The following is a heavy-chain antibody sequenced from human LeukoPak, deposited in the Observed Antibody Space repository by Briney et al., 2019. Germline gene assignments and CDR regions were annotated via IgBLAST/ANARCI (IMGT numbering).Heavy chain of an antibody. CDR2: IYYSGST. CDR3: ASAKGVKRYCSGGSCYSGRYYYYGMDV. J-gene: IGHJ6*02. CDR1: GGSISSSSYY. Sequence: SETLSLTCTVSGGSISSSSYYWGWIRQPPGKGLEWIGSIYYSGSTYYNPSLKSRVTISVDTSKNQFSLKLSSVTAADTAVYYCASAKGVKRYCSGGSCYSGRYYYYGMDVWGQGTTVTVSS. D-gene: IGHD2-15*01. V-gene: IGHV4-39*07.